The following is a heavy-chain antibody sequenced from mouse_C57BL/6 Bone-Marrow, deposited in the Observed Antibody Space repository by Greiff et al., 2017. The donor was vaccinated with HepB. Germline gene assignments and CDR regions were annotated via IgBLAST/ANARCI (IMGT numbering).Heavy chain of an antibody. J-gene: IGHJ3*01. CDR1: GYAFSSYW. CDR2: IYPGDGDT. D-gene: IGHD3-2*02. Sequence: QVQLKESGAELVKPGASVKISCKASGYAFSSYWMNWVKQRPGKGLEWIGQIYPGDGDTNYNGKFKGKATLTADKSSSTAYMQLSSLTSEDSAVYFCARSHRLRFAYWGQGTLVTVSA. CDR3: ARSHRLRFAY. V-gene: IGHV1-80*01.